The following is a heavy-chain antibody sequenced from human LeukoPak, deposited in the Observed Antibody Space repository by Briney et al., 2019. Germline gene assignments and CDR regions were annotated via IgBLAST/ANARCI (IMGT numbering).Heavy chain of an antibody. J-gene: IGHJ5*02. CDR1: GGSISSGDYY. Sequence: SETLSLTCTVSGGSISSGDYYRSWIRQPPGKGLEWIGYIYYSGNTYYNPSLKSRVTISVDTSKNQFSLKLSSVTAADTAVYYCARERYYCSTTLCSPDWFDPWGQGTLVTVSS. V-gene: IGHV4-30-4*01. CDR2: IYYSGNT. D-gene: IGHD2-2*01. CDR3: ARERYYCSTTLCSPDWFDP.